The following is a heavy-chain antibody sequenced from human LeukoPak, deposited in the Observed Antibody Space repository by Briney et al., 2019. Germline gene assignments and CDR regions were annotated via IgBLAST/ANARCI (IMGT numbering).Heavy chain of an antibody. Sequence: GEPLKISCKGSGYSFTSYWIGWVRQMPGKGLEWMGIIYPGDSDTRSSPSFQGQVTISADKPISTAYLQWSSLKASDTAMYYCARHADFYDSGSSNSPLDYWGQGTLVTVSS. V-gene: IGHV5-51*01. D-gene: IGHD3-10*01. J-gene: IGHJ4*02. CDR1: GYSFTSYW. CDR2: IYPGDSDT. CDR3: ARHADFYDSGSSNSPLDY.